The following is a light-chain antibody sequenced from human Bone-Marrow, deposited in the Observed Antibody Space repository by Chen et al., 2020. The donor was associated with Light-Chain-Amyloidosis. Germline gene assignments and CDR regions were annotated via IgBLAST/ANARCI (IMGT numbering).Light chain of an antibody. CDR1: DLPTKY. CDR2: RDT. CDR3: QSADSSGTYEVI. J-gene: IGLJ2*01. Sequence: SYEPTQPPPVSGSPGQTARHTCSGDDLPTKYAYWYQQKPGQAPVLVIHRDTERPSGISERFSGSSSGTTATLTISGVQAEDEADYHCQSADSSGTYEVIFGGGTKLTVL. V-gene: IGLV3-25*03.